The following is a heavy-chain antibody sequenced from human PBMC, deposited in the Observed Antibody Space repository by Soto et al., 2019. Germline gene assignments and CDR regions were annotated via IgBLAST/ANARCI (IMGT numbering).Heavy chain of an antibody. CDR3: AKANVDYGGNSWGIDDRQATFDY. D-gene: IGHD4-17*01. V-gene: IGHV3-23*01. Sequence: GGSLRLSCAASGFTFSSYAMSWVRQAPGKGLEWVSAISGSGGSTYYADSVKGRFTISRDNSKNTLYLQMNSLRAEDTAVYYCAKANVDYGGNSWGIDDRQATFDYWGQGTLVTVSS. J-gene: IGHJ4*02. CDR2: ISGSGGST. CDR1: GFTFSSYA.